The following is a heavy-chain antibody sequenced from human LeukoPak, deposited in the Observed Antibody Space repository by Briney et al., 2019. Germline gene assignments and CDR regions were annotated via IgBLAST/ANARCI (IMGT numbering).Heavy chain of an antibody. Sequence: GGSLRLSCAASGFTFSSYSMNCVRQAPGKGVEWVSYISSSSSTIYYADSVKGRFTISRDNAKNSLYLQMNSLRAGDTAVYYCAREQGLLNPLHFAYWGQGSLVTVSS. CDR3: AREQGLLNPLHFAY. D-gene: IGHD6-19*01. V-gene: IGHV3-48*01. J-gene: IGHJ4*02. CDR2: ISSSSSTI. CDR1: GFTFSSYS.